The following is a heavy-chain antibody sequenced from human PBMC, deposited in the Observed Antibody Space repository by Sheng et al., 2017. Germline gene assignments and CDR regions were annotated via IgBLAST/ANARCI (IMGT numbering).Heavy chain of an antibody. CDR2: IYYSGST. CDR1: GGSISSSSYY. Sequence: QLQLQESCPGLVKPSETLSLTCTVSGGSISSSSYYWGWIRQPPGKGLEWIGSIYYSGSTYYNPSLKSRVTISVDTSKNQFSLKLSSVTAADTAVYYCARDLSYGDYEVYWGQGTLVTVSS. D-gene: IGHD4-17*01. J-gene: IGHJ4*02. V-gene: IGHV4-39*07. CDR3: ARDLSYGDYEVY.